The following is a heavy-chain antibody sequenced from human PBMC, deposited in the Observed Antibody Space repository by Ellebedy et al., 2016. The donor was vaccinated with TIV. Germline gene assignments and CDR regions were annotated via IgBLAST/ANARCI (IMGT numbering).Heavy chain of an antibody. CDR3: TWEAPEGTLNL. Sequence: GESLKIPCAAPGFTFIHAWMNWARQAPGKGLEWVGRIKSKGSGGSIDFGAHLKGRFSISRDDSKNMVYRQMNSLRTEDTAMYYCTWEAPEGTLNLWGQGTMVTVSS. CDR2: IKSKGSGGSI. J-gene: IGHJ3*01. V-gene: IGHV3-15*05. D-gene: IGHD1-26*01. CDR1: GFTFIHAW.